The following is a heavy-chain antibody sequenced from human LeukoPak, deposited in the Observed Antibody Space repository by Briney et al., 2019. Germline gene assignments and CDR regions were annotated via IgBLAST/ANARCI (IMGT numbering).Heavy chain of an antibody. D-gene: IGHD4-23*01. CDR1: EFAFSTYN. CDR2: ISTGSSTT. V-gene: IGHV3-48*02. CDR3: ARVAAGYSVNYFDY. J-gene: IGHJ4*02. Sequence: GGSLRLSCAASEFAFSTYNMNWVRQAPGKGLEWVSYISTGSSTTYYADSVKGRFTVSRDNVENSLYLQMNSLRDEDTAVYYCARVAAGYSVNYFDYWGQGTLVTVSS.